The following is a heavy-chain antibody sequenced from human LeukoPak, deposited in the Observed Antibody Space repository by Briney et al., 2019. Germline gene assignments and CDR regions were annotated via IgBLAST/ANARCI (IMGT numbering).Heavy chain of an antibody. CDR1: GGSFSGYY. CDR3: AGYSGSPRYFDY. D-gene: IGHD6-6*01. CDR2: VIHSGST. Sequence: PSETLSLTCAVYGGSFSGYYWSWIRQPPGKGLEWIGEVIHSGSTNYSPSLKSRVTISLDTAKSQFSLRLTSVTAADTAVYYCAGYSGSPRYFDYWGRGTLVTDSS. J-gene: IGHJ4*02. V-gene: IGHV4-34*12.